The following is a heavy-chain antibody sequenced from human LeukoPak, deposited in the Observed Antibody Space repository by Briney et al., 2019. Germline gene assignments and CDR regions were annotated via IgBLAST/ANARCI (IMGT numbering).Heavy chain of an antibody. Sequence: PSETLSLTCTVSGGSLSDNYWVWLRQPPGRGLEWVGYVYSGGGTSYNPSLKSRVTISEDTSQNRFSLKLTSVTAADTAVYYCARRRFAVPGTVWFDPWGQGTLVTVSS. V-gene: IGHV4-4*09. CDR2: VYSGGGT. J-gene: IGHJ5*02. D-gene: IGHD6-19*01. CDR1: GGSLSDNY. CDR3: ARRRFAVPGTVWFDP.